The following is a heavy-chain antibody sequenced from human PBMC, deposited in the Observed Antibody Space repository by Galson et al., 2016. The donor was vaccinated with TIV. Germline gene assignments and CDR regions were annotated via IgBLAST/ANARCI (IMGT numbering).Heavy chain of an antibody. Sequence: SVKVSCKASGGTLSRFTVSWVRQAPGQGLEWMGRIIPLLGIGNHAQKFQNRVAITADRSTSAAYMELSSLKSEDTAVYYCATYDSSGYYSAEFFQQWGQGTLLIVSS. V-gene: IGHV1-69*02. D-gene: IGHD3-22*01. CDR2: IIPLLGIG. J-gene: IGHJ1*01. CDR1: GGTLSRFT. CDR3: ATYDSSGYYSAEFFQQ.